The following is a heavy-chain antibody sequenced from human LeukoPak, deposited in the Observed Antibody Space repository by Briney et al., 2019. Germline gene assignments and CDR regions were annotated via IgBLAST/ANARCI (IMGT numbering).Heavy chain of an antibody. CDR2: ISAYNGNT. CDR1: GYTFTSYG. V-gene: IGHV1-18*01. CDR3: ARDPSITGTTSGLTDDAFDI. D-gene: IGHD1-7*01. Sequence: GASVRVSCKASGYTFTSYGISWVRQAPGQGLEWMGWISAYNGNTNYAQKLQGRVTMTTDTSTSTAYMELRSLRSDDTAVYYCARDPSITGTTSGLTDDAFDIWGQGTMVTVSS. J-gene: IGHJ3*02.